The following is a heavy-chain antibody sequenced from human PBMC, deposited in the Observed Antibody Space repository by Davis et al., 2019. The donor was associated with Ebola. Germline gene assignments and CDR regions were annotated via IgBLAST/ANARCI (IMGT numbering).Heavy chain of an antibody. Sequence: ASVKVSCKASGYTFTSYYMHWVRQAPGQGLEWMGIINPSGGSTSYAQKFQGRVTITADKSTSTAYMELSSLRSEDTAVYYCATTRKWNYGYNWFDPWGQGTLVTVSS. CDR2: INPSGGST. V-gene: IGHV1-46*01. D-gene: IGHD1-7*01. CDR1: GYTFTSYY. CDR3: ATTRKWNYGYNWFDP. J-gene: IGHJ5*02.